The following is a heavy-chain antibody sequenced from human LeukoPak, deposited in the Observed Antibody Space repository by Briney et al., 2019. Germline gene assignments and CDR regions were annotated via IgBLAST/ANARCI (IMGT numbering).Heavy chain of an antibody. CDR3: ARGSYYYGSGSFMGSDY. CDR1: GYTFTNYA. Sequence: ASVKVSCKASGYTFTNYAMHWVRQAPGQRPEWMGWINAGNGNTEYSQKFQDRVTITRDISANTANMELSSLTSEDTAVYYCARGSYYYGSGSFMGSDYWGQGTLVTVSS. J-gene: IGHJ4*02. V-gene: IGHV1-3*01. D-gene: IGHD3-10*01. CDR2: INAGNGNT.